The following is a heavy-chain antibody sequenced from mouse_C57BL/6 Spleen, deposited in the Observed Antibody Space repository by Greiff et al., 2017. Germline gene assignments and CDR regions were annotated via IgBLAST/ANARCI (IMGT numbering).Heavy chain of an antibody. D-gene: IGHD3-2*02. V-gene: IGHV14-3*01. CDR1: GFNFKNTY. CDR2: IDPANGST. Sequence: EVQLQQSVAELVRPGASVKLSCTASGFNFKNTYMHWVKQRPEQGLEWIGRIDPANGSTKYAPKFQGKATITADTSSNTAYLQLSSLTSEDTAVYYCARETAQATWDYAMDYWGQGTSVTVSS. CDR3: ARETAQATWDYAMDY. J-gene: IGHJ4*01.